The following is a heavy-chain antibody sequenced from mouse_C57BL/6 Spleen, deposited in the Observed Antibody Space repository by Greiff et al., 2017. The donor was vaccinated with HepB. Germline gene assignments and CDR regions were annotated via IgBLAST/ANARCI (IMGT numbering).Heavy chain of an antibody. CDR1: GFTFSSYA. J-gene: IGHJ3*01. Sequence: DVHLVESGGGLVKPGGSLKLSCAASGFTFSSYAMSWVRQTPEKRLEWVATISDGGSYTYYPDNVKGRFTISRDNAKNNLYLQRSHLKSEDTAMYYCARDLITTGEIAYWGQGTLVTVSA. CDR2: ISDGGSYT. CDR3: ARDLITTGEIAY. V-gene: IGHV5-4*01. D-gene: IGHD2-4*01.